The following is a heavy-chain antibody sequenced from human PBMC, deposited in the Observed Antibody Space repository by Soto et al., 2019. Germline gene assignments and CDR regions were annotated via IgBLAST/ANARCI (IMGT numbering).Heavy chain of an antibody. CDR3: VRDGTKTLRDWFDP. CDR1: GASISGFY. J-gene: IGHJ5*02. CDR2: IYATGTT. Sequence: SETLSLTCTVSGASISGFYWSWIRKSAGKGLEWIGRIYATGTTDYNPSLKSRVMMSVDTSKKQFALKLRSVTAADTAVYYCVRDGTKTLRDWFDPWGQGISVTVSS. D-gene: IGHD1-1*01. V-gene: IGHV4-4*07.